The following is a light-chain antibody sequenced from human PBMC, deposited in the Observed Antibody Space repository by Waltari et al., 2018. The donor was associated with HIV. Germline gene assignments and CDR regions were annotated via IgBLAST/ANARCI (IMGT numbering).Light chain of an antibody. Sequence: SALTQPASVSGSPGQSITISCSGTSGDVGGYNFVSWYQKHPGKAPKLIIYNVSSRPSGVSIRFSGSRSANTASLTISGLQVEGEADYFCSSYTSSGPRYVLFGGGTRLTVL. V-gene: IGLV2-14*03. J-gene: IGLJ3*02. CDR1: SGDVGGYNF. CDR3: SSYTSSGPRYVL. CDR2: NVS.